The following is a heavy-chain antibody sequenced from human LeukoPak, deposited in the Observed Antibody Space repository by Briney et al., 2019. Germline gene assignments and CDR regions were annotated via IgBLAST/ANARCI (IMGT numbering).Heavy chain of an antibody. Sequence: GGSLRLSCAASGFTFKNAWMSWVRQAPGKGLEWVSYISSSGGTIYYADSVKGRFTISRDNAKNSLSLQMNSLRAEDTAVYYCAREGYTYGYGSWFDPWGQGTLVTVSS. CDR1: GFTFKNAW. CDR3: AREGYTYGYGSWFDP. J-gene: IGHJ5*02. V-gene: IGHV3-11*04. CDR2: ISSSGGTI. D-gene: IGHD5-18*01.